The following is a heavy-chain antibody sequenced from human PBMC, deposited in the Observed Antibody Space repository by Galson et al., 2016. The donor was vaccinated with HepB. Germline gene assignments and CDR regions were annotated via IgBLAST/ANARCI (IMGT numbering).Heavy chain of an antibody. CDR2: IWYDGSNK. CDR3: AKGRGSGITAAVGNF. V-gene: IGHV3-33*03. D-gene: IGHD6-13*01. Sequence: SLRLSCAASGFTFSNCAMHWVRQAPGKGLEWVAGIWYDGSNKYYADSVKGRFTISRDNAKNSLYLQMTSLRAEDTALYYCAKGRGSGITAAVGNFWGQGTLVTVSS. CDR1: GFTFSNCA. J-gene: IGHJ4*02.